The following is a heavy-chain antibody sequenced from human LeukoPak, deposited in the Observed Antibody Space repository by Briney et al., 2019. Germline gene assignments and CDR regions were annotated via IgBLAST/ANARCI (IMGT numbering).Heavy chain of an antibody. D-gene: IGHD3-22*01. J-gene: IGHJ4*02. CDR3: ARDRLITYYYDSSGYYPGY. Sequence: GGSLRLSCAASGFTFSSYAMHWVRQAPGKGLERVAVISYDGSNKYYADSVKGRFTISRDNSKNTLYLQMNSLRAEDTAVYYCARDRLITYYYDSSGYYPGYWGQGTLVTVSS. V-gene: IGHV3-30*04. CDR1: GFTFSSYA. CDR2: ISYDGSNK.